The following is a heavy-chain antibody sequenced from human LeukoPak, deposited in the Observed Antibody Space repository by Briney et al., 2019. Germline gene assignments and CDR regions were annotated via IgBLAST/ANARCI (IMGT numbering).Heavy chain of an antibody. CDR2: INTNTVNP. CDR1: GYTFTGYY. J-gene: IGHJ5*02. V-gene: IGHV7-4-1*02. D-gene: IGHD3-10*01. CDR3: ARDGNLAFYSGSGTYYGWFDP. Sequence: ASVKVSCKASGYTFTGYYMHWVRQAPGQGLEWMGWINTNTVNPTYAQGFTGRFVFSLDTSVSTAYLQISSLKAEDTAVYYCARDGNLAFYSGSGTYYGWFDPWGQGTLVTVSS.